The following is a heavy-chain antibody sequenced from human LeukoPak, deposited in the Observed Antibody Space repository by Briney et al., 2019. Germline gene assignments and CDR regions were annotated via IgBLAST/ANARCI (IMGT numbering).Heavy chain of an antibody. Sequence: GWSLRLSCAASGFTFSSYSMNWVRQAPGKGLEWVSSISSSSSYIYYADSVKGRFTISRDNAKNSLFLQMNSLRAEDTAVYYCAREYSGRGFDYWGQGTLVTVSS. V-gene: IGHV3-21*01. J-gene: IGHJ4*02. CDR1: GFTFSSYS. D-gene: IGHD1-26*01. CDR2: ISSSSSYI. CDR3: AREYSGRGFDY.